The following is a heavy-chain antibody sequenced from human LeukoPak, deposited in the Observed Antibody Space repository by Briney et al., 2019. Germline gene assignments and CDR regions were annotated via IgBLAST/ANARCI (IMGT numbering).Heavy chain of an antibody. CDR1: GFTFSSYG. J-gene: IGHJ4*02. Sequence: GGTLRLSCAASGFTFSSYGMSWVRQAPGKGLEWVSTISGNGGSTYFADSVKGRFTISRDNSKNTLYLQMNSLRAEDTAVYYCARVTGYMIEDYFDYWGQGTLVTVSS. D-gene: IGHD3-22*01. CDR2: ISGNGGST. V-gene: IGHV3-23*01. CDR3: ARVTGYMIEDYFDY.